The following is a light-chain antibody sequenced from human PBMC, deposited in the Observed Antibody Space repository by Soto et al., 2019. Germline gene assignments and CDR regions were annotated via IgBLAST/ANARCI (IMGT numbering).Light chain of an antibody. CDR3: QQSYHTPRT. Sequence: DIVMTQSPSYLSASVGDRVIITCRASQSITTRLNWYQQKPGKAPKLLIHTLSTLQTGVPSRFSGGGSGTDFSITISGLQPDDFATYYCQQSYHTPRTFGPGT. CDR2: TLS. CDR1: QSITTR. J-gene: IGKJ1*01. V-gene: IGKV1-39*01.